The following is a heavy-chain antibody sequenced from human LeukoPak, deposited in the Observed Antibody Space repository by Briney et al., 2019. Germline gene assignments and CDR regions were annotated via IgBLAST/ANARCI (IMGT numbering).Heavy chain of an antibody. Sequence: GGSLRLSCAASGFTFSNHAMSWVRQAPGKGLEWVSAISDSGDSTYYAGSVKGRFTISRDDSKNTLYLQMSSLRAEDTAIYYCAKDSPVPTHWGQGNLVAVSS. J-gene: IGHJ4*02. V-gene: IGHV3-23*01. CDR2: ISDSGDST. CDR3: AKDSPVPTH. CDR1: GFTFSNHA.